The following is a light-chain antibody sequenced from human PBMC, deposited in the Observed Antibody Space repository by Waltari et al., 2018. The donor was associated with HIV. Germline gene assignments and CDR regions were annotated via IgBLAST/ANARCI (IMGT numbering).Light chain of an antibody. CDR3: CSYGGDDTLV. Sequence: QSALTQPASVYGSPGQSITISCTGARHTVGSYSLVSWYQNRPGQAPTLIIYDDSKRPLGISSRFSGSKSGNTASLTISGLQSEDEADYYCCSYGGDDTLVFGGGTKVTAL. V-gene: IGLV2-23*01. CDR1: RHTVGSYSL. CDR2: DDS. J-gene: IGLJ3*02.